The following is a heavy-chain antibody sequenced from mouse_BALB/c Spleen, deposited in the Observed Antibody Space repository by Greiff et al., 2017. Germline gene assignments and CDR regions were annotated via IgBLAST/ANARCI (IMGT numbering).Heavy chain of an antibody. CDR1: GYSITSDYA. V-gene: IGHV3-2*02. CDR2: ISYSGST. CDR3: ARSGYDYDVGYAMDY. J-gene: IGHJ4*01. Sequence: EVKLVESGPGLVKPSQSLSLTCTVTGYSITSDYAWNWIRQFPGNKLEWMGYISYSGSTSYNPSLKSRISITRDTSKNQFFLQLNSVTTEDTATYYCARSGYDYDVGYAMDYWGQGTSVTVSS. D-gene: IGHD2-4*01.